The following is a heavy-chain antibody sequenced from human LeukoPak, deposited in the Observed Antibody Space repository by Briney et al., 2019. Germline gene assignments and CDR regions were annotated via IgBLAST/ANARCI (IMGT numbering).Heavy chain of an antibody. J-gene: IGHJ4*02. CDR3: ARLCSGGSCYWGEDY. CDR1: GGSISSNY. CDR2: IYYTGST. V-gene: IGHV4-59*08. D-gene: IGHD2-15*01. Sequence: PSETLSLTCTVSGGSISSNYWSWIRQPPGKGLEWIGNIYYTGSTDYSPSLRSRVTMSLDTSKSQFSLNLSSVTAADTAVYYCARLCSGGSCYWGEDYWGQGTLVTVSS.